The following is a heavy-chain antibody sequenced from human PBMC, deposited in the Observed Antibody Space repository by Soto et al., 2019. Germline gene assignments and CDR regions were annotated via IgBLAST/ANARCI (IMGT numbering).Heavy chain of an antibody. CDR3: AKVAGYYYDSSGYYENFDY. J-gene: IGHJ4*02. CDR2: ISYDGSNK. D-gene: IGHD3-22*01. CDR1: GLTFSSYG. Sequence: QVQLVESGGGVVQPGRSLRLSCAASGLTFSSYGMHWVRQAPGKGLEWVAGISYDGSNKYYADSVKGRFTISRDNSKNTLYLQMNSLRVEDTDVYYCAKVAGYYYDSSGYYENFDYWGQGTLVTVSS. V-gene: IGHV3-30*18.